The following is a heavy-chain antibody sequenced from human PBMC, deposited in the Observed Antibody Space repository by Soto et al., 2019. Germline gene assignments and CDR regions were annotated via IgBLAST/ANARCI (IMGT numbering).Heavy chain of an antibody. J-gene: IGHJ4*02. Sequence: GGSLRLSCAASGFPFSNHAMSWVRQAPGKGLEWVSGISDGGDTYYADSVKGRFTISRDNSKDTVDLQMNGLRAEDTAVYYCARYIRGPTVYYFDFWGPGVLVTVSS. CDR1: GFPFSNHA. V-gene: IGHV3-23*01. D-gene: IGHD1-1*01. CDR2: ISDGGDT. CDR3: ARYIRGPTVYYFDF.